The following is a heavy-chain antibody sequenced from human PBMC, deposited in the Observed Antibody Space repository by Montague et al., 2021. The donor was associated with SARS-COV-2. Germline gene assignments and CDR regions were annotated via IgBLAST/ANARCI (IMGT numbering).Heavy chain of an antibody. J-gene: IGHJ6*02. V-gene: IGHV4-59*08. CDR2: IFKNGDV. CDR3: ARYYERSLDF. CDR1: GGSITNDD. Sequence: SETLSLTCTVSGGSITNDDWSWIRQRPGKGLDWIVNIFKNGDVDYNPSLRSRVIISVDTSKSQFSLKVTSVTAADTAAYYCARYYERSLDFWGQGTTVTVSS. D-gene: IGHD3-16*01.